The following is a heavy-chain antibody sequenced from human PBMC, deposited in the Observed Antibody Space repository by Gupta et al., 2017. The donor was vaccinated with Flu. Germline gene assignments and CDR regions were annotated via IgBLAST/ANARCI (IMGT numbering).Heavy chain of an antibody. D-gene: IGHD3-16*01. Sequence: EVQLVEPGGGLVKPGGSLRLSCAVSGVIFSDPWMNWIRQAPGKGLEWVGRLKSHTDGGTTDYAAPVKARFTISRDDSKNTLFLEMRSLKTEDTAVYFCTTDSSGGITFDIWGQGTMVTVSS. J-gene: IGHJ3*02. CDR2: LKSHTDGGTT. CDR1: GVIFSDPW. CDR3: TTDSSGGITFDI. V-gene: IGHV3-15*07.